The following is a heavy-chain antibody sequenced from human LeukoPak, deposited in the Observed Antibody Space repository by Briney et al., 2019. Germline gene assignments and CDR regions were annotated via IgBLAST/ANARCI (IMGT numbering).Heavy chain of an antibody. J-gene: IGHJ6*02. CDR1: GFTFSSYA. CDR3: AKGPRDYYYYGMDV. CDR2: ISYDGSNK. V-gene: IGHV3-30-3*01. Sequence: GRSLRLSCAASGFTFSSYAMHWVRQAPGTGLEWVAVISYDGSNKYYADSVEGRFTISRDNSKNTLYLQMNSLRAEDTAVYYCAKGPRDYYYYGMDVWGQGTTVTVSS.